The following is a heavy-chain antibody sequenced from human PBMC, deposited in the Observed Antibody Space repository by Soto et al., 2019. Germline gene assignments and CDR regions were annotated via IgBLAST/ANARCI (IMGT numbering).Heavy chain of an antibody. V-gene: IGHV4-34*01. CDR2: INHSGST. CDR1: GGSFSGYY. J-gene: IGHJ4*02. CDR3: ARRQAGTGYFEY. Sequence: SETLSLTCAVYGGSFSGYYWSWIRQPPGKGLEWIGEINHSGSTNYNPPLKSRVTISVDTSKNQFSLKLSSVTAADTAVYYCARRQAGTGYFEYWGQGTLVTVSS. D-gene: IGHD1-1*01.